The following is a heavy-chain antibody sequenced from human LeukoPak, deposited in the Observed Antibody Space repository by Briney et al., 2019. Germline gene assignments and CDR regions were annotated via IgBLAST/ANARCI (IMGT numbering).Heavy chain of an antibody. Sequence: SETLSLTCAVYGGSFSGYYWSWIRQPPGKGLEWIGEINHSGSTNYNPSLKSRVTISVDTSKNQFSLKLSSVTAADTAVYYCARGRRGGWHLGAFDIWSQGTMVTVSS. D-gene: IGHD6-19*01. CDR1: GGSFSGYY. CDR2: INHSGST. CDR3: ARGRRGGWHLGAFDI. V-gene: IGHV4-34*01. J-gene: IGHJ3*02.